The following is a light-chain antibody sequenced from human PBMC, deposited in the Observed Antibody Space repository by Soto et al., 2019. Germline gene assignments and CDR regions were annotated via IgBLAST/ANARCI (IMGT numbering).Light chain of an antibody. CDR2: EGS. CDR1: SSDVGSYKF. CDR3: CSYAGGSNV. J-gene: IGLJ1*01. Sequence: QSVLTQPASVSESPGQSITISCTGTSSDVGSYKFVSWYQQHPGTAPKLMIYEGSKRPSGVSDRFSGSKSGNTASLTISGLQADDEADYFCCSYAGGSNVFGTGTKVTAL. V-gene: IGLV2-23*03.